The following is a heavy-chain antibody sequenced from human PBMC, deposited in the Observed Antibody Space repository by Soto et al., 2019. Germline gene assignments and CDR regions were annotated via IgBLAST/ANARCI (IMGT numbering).Heavy chain of an antibody. Sequence: EVQLVESGGGLVKPGGSLRLSCAASGFSISNAWMHWVRQAPGKGLERVGRVKSKADGGTADYAAPAKGRFTISTDDSETTQELQMNSLTMEDTAVYYCNTYPDFWGGHTPLWGQGTLVTVSS. D-gene: IGHD3-3*01. V-gene: IGHV3-15*07. CDR1: GFSISNAW. CDR3: NTYPDFWGGHTPL. CDR2: VKSKADGGTA. J-gene: IGHJ4*02.